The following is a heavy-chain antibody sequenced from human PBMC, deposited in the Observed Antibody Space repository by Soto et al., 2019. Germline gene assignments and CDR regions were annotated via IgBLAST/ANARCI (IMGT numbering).Heavy chain of an antibody. D-gene: IGHD2-15*01. Sequence: SETLPLTCAVSGGSISSGTYSWNWIRQPPGKGLEWIGYIYHSGSFYYNPSLKSRVTISADRSNNQFSLNLSSVTAADTAVYYCARASGYCSGGTCFPFDYWGRGTLVTVSS. V-gene: IGHV4-30-2*01. CDR3: ARASGYCSGGTCFPFDY. J-gene: IGHJ4*02. CDR1: GGSISSGTYS. CDR2: IYHSGSF.